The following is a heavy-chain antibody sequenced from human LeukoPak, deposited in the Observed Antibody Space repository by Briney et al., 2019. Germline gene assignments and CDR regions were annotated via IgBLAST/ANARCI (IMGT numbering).Heavy chain of an antibody. V-gene: IGHV1-18*01. Sequence: ASVKVSCKASGGTFSSYGISWVRQAPGQGLEWMGWISAYNGNTNYAQKLQGRVTMTTDTSTSTAYMELRSLRSDDTAVYYCARVGAEVVPAADWGQGTLVTVSS. CDR2: ISAYNGNT. CDR1: GGTFSSYG. J-gene: IGHJ4*02. D-gene: IGHD2-2*01. CDR3: ARVGAEVVPAAD.